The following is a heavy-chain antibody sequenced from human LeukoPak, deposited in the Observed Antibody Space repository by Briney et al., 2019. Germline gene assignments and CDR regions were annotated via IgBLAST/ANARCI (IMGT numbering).Heavy chain of an antibody. CDR2: INPNSGAT. CDR3: ARAKPPCTSCLLLDY. V-gene: IGHV1-2*02. D-gene: IGHD2-2*01. CDR1: GYTFTGYY. Sequence: GASVKVSCKASGYTFTGYYIHWLRQAPGQGLEWTGWINPNSGATNYVQKFQGLVTMSRDTSITTAYMELSRLTSDDTAVYYCARAKPPCTSCLLLDYWGQGTLVTVSS. J-gene: IGHJ4*02.